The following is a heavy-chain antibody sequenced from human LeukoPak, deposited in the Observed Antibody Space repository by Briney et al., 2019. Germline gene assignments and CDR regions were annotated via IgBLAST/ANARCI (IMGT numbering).Heavy chain of an antibody. CDR1: GASISSGGYY. Sequence: SETLSLTCSVSGASISSGGYYWSWIRQPPGKGLEWIGYMYYSGSTYYNPSLTSRVTISVDTSKNQFSLNLSSVTAADTAVYYCARVWSVAAAGREDYYYGIDVWGQGTTVTVSS. CDR2: MYYSGST. D-gene: IGHD6-13*01. V-gene: IGHV4-31*03. J-gene: IGHJ6*02. CDR3: ARVWSVAAAGREDYYYGIDV.